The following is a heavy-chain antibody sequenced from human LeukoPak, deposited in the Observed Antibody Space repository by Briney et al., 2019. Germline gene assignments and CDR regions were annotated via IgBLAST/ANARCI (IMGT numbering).Heavy chain of an antibody. V-gene: IGHV3-48*01. Sequence: PGGSLRLSCAASGFTFSSYSMNWVRQAPGKGLEWVSYINSGSSTIYYADSVKGRFTISRDNAKNSLDLQMNSLRAEDTAVYYCARDCSGGSCRLGYWGQGTLVTVSS. D-gene: IGHD2-15*01. CDR2: INSGSSTI. J-gene: IGHJ4*02. CDR1: GFTFSSYS. CDR3: ARDCSGGSCRLGY.